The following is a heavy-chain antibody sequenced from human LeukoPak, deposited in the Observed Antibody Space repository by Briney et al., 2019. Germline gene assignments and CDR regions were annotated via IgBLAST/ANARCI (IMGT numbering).Heavy chain of an antibody. D-gene: IGHD3-22*01. CDR1: GFTFSSYG. CDR2: ISYDGSNK. CDR3: AKDRDSSGLYDAFDI. J-gene: IGHJ3*02. V-gene: IGHV3-30*18. Sequence: PGRSLRLSCAASGFTFSSYGMHWVRQAPGKGLESVAVISYDGSNKYYADSVKGRFTISRDNSKNTLYLQMNSLRAEDTAVYYCAKDRDSSGLYDAFDIWGQGTMVTVSS.